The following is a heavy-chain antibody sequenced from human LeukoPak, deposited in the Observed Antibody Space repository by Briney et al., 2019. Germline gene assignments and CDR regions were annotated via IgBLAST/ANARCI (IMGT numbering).Heavy chain of an antibody. J-gene: IGHJ6*02. V-gene: IGHV4-59*01. CDR1: GDSITNSY. CDR2: IYYGGST. CDR3: AREGPLNYYYYVMDV. Sequence: SETLSLTCTVSGDSITNSYWNWIRQPPGKGLEWIGYIYYGGSTNYNPSLKSRVTISVDTSKNQFSLKLSSVTAADTAVYYCAREGPLNYYYYVMDVWGQGTTVTVSS.